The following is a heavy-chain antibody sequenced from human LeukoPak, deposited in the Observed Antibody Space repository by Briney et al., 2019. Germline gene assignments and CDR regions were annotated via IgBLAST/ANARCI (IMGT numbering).Heavy chain of an antibody. CDR3: ARYCSSTSCYGYAEYFQH. J-gene: IGHJ1*01. Sequence: SVKVSCKASGGTFSSYAISWVRQAPGQGLEWMGGIIPILGTANYAQKFQGRVTITADESTSTAYMELSSLRSEDTAVYYCARYCSSTSCYGYAEYFQHWGQGTLVTVSS. D-gene: IGHD2-2*01. V-gene: IGHV1-69*01. CDR2: IIPILGTA. CDR1: GGTFSSYA.